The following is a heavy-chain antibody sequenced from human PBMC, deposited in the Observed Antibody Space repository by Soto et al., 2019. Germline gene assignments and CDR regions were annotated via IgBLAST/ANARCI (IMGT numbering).Heavy chain of an antibody. CDR1: GYTFTSYY. V-gene: IGHV1-46*01. CDR2: IKPSGGST. Sequence: ASVKVSCKASGYTFTSYYMHWVRQAPGQGLEWMGIIKPSGGSTSYAQKIQGRVTMTRDTSTSTVYMELSSLRSEDTAVYYCVCFGTYYYDSSGFLPDYYYGMDVWGQGTTVTVSS. J-gene: IGHJ6*02. D-gene: IGHD3-22*01. CDR3: VCFGTYYYDSSGFLPDYYYGMDV.